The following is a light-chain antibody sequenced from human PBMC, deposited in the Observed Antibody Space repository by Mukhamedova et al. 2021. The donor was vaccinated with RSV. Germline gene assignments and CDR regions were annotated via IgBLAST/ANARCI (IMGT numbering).Light chain of an antibody. J-gene: IGKJ2*01. CDR2: GAS. V-gene: IGKV3-20*01. CDR1: QSVSSSY. CDR3: QQYGSSPQYT. Sequence: ATLSCRASQSVSSSYLAWYQQKPGQAPRLLIYGASSRATGIPDRFSGSGSGTDFTLTISRLEPEDFAVYYCQQYGSSPQYTFGQG.